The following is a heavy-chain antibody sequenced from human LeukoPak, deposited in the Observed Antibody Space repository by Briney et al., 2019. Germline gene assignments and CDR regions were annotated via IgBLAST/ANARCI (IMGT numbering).Heavy chain of an antibody. CDR3: ASRGGLGY. CDR2: IRYDGSNK. J-gene: IGHJ4*02. CDR1: GFTFSSYG. D-gene: IGHD3-16*01. Sequence: GGSLRLSCAASGFTFSSYGMHWVRQAPGKGLEWVAFIRYDGSNKYYADSVEGRFTISRDNAKNSLYLQMNSLRAEDTAVYYCASRGGLGYWGQGTLVTVSS. V-gene: IGHV3-30*02.